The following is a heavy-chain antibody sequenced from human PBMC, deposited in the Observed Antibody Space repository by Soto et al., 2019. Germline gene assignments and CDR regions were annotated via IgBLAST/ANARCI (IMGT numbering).Heavy chain of an antibody. CDR3: ARDNPRASIAAAGYQGYYYYGMDV. V-gene: IGHV3-53*01. Sequence: GGSLRLSCAASGFTVSSNYMSWVRQAPGKGLEWVSVIYSGGSTYYADSVKGRFTISRDNSKNTLYLQMNSLRAEDTAVYYCARDNPRASIAAAGYQGYYYYGMDVWGQGTTVTVSS. J-gene: IGHJ6*02. D-gene: IGHD6-13*01. CDR1: GFTVSSNY. CDR2: IYSGGST.